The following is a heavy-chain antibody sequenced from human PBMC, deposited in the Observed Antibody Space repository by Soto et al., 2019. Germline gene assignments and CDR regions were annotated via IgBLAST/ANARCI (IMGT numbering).Heavy chain of an antibody. Sequence: ETLSLTCAVYGWSFSGYYWSWSRQPPGKGLEWIGEINHSGSTNYNPSLKSRVTISVDTSKNQFSLKLSSVTAADTAVYYCARKRFGQLVFDPWGQGTLVTVSS. CDR1: GWSFSGYY. J-gene: IGHJ5*02. CDR2: INHSGST. D-gene: IGHD6-6*01. CDR3: ARKRFGQLVFDP. V-gene: IGHV4-34*01.